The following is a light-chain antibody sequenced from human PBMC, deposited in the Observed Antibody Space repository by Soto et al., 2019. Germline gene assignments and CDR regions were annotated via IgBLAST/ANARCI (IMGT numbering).Light chain of an antibody. Sequence: EIVMTQSPATLSVSPGERATLSCRASQSVSSSYLAWYQQKPGQAPRPLFYASSTRAPGLPARFTASGSGTEFTLTISSLQSEDFAVYYCHQYNNGWTFGQGTKVDIK. J-gene: IGKJ1*01. CDR2: ASS. V-gene: IGKV3D-15*01. CDR3: HQYNNGWT. CDR1: QSVSSSY.